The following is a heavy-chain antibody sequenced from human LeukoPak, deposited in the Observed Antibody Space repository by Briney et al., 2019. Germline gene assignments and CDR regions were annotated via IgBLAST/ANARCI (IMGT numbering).Heavy chain of an antibody. CDR2: IYPGDSET. CDR3: ARALRTGQGDYVPVL. V-gene: IGHV5-51*01. CDR1: GYKFTNYW. Sequence: GESLKISCKASGYKFTNYWIGWVRQMPGKGLEWMTIIYPGDSETRYSPSFQGQVTISADKSIDTMYLQWSSLKASDTAMYYYARALRTGQGDYVPVLWGQGTLVTVSS. D-gene: IGHD4-17*01. J-gene: IGHJ4*02.